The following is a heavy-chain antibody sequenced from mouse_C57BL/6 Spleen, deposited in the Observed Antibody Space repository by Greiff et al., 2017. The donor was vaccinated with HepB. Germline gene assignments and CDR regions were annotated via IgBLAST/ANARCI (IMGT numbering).Heavy chain of an antibody. CDR2: IYPRDGST. CDR3: ARHYYGSSYRYYAMDY. J-gene: IGHJ4*01. D-gene: IGHD1-1*01. Sequence: QVQLKESDAELVKPGASVKISCKVSGYTFTDHTIHWMKQRPEQGLEWIGYIYPRDGSTKYNEKFKGKATLTADKSSSTAYMQLNSLTSEDSAVYFCARHYYGSSYRYYAMDYWGQGTSVTVSS. V-gene: IGHV1-78*01. CDR1: GYTFTDHT.